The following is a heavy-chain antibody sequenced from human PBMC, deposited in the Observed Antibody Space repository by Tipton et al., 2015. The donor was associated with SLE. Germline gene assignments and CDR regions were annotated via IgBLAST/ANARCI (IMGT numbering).Heavy chain of an antibody. CDR3: ARTLDALDI. CDR2: AYTTGST. V-gene: IGHV4-61*02. Sequence: TLSLTCTVSGVSISSASYYWNWIRQPAGKGLEWIGRAYTTGSTYYNPSLESRVAISMDTSKNQFSLKLTAVTAADTAVYYCARTLDALDIWGQGTMVTVSS. CDR1: GVSISSASYY. J-gene: IGHJ3*02.